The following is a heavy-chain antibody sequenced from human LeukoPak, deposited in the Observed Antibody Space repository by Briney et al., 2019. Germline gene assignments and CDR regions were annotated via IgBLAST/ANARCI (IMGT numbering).Heavy chain of an antibody. D-gene: IGHD1-26*01. J-gene: IGHJ5*02. V-gene: IGHV5-51*01. CDR1: GYSFTSDW. Sequence: GESLKISCKGSGYSFTSDWIGWVRQMPGKGLEWMGIIYPGDSDTRYSPSFQGQVTISADKSISTAYLQWSSLKASDTAMYYCARLPVGATSPTHWFDPWGQGTLVTVSS. CDR3: ARLPVGATSPTHWFDP. CDR2: IYPGDSDT.